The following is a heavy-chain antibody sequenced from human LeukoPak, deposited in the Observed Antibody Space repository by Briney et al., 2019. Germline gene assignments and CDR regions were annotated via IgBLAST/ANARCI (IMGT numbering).Heavy chain of an antibody. CDR2: ISYDGTNK. J-gene: IGHJ4*02. CDR1: GFTFSSYG. V-gene: IGHV3-30*18. CDR3: AKDRGYNSGRGPIDY. Sequence: GGSLRLSCAASGFTFSSYGMHWVRQAPGKGLEWVAVISYDGTNKYYADSVKGRFTISRDNSKNTLYLQMNSLRAEDTAVYYCAKDRGYNSGRGPIDYWGQGTLVTVSS. D-gene: IGHD6-19*01.